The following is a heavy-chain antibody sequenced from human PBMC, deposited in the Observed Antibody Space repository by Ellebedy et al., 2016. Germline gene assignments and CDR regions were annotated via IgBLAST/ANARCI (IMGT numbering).Heavy chain of an antibody. CDR2: ISSSSSYI. D-gene: IGHD3-3*01. J-gene: IGHJ5*02. V-gene: IGHV3-21*01. CDR1: GFTFSSYS. Sequence: GESLKISCAASGFTFSSYSMNWVRQAPGKGLEWVSSISSSSSYIYYADSVKGRFTISRDNAKNSLYLQMNSLRAEDTAVYYCARTDTYYDFWSGSRERVNWFDPWGQGTLVTASS. CDR3: ARTDTYYDFWSGSRERVNWFDP.